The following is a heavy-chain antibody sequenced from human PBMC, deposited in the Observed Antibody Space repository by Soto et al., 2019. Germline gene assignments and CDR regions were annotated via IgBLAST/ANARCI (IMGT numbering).Heavy chain of an antibody. CDR1: GDSVSSNSAA. CDR2: TYYRSKWYN. J-gene: IGHJ4*02. D-gene: IGHD2-2*01. V-gene: IGHV6-1*01. Sequence: QTLSLTCAISGDSVSSNSAAWNWIRQSPSRGLELVGRTYYRSKWYNDYAVSVKSRITINPDTSKNQFSLQLNTVTPEDTAVYYCARAGSILVVPAAGGYYFGYWGQGTLVTVSS. CDR3: ARAGSILVVPAAGGYYFGY.